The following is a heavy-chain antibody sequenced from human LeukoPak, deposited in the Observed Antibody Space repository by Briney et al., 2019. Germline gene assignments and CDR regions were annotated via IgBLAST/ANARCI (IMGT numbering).Heavy chain of an antibody. D-gene: IGHD4-17*01. V-gene: IGHV3-74*01. CDR1: GFTFSDTW. Sequence: GGSLRLSCAASGFTFSDTWMHWVRHAPGKGLVWVSRIRSDGSDTRYAESVKGRFTISRDNAKNTLYLQMNSLKTEDTAVYYCTTGTVAWGQGTLVTVSS. CDR2: IRSDGSDT. J-gene: IGHJ5*02. CDR3: TTGTVA.